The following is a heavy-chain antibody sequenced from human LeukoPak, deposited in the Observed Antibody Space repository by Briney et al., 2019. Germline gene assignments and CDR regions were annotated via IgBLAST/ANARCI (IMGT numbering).Heavy chain of an antibody. J-gene: IGHJ3*02. Sequence: SETLSLTCTVSGGSLSSYYWSWTRQTPGKGLEWIGNIYYSGGTKYNPSLKSRVTISVDTSKNQFSLKLSSVTAADTALYYCARDGEWLRSFRATDAFDIWGQGTMVAVSS. CDR2: IYYSGGT. CDR3: ARDGEWLRSFRATDAFDI. V-gene: IGHV4-59*12. CDR1: GGSLSSYY. D-gene: IGHD5-12*01.